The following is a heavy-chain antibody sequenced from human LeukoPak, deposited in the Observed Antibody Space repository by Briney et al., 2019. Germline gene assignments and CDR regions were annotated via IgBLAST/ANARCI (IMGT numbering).Heavy chain of an antibody. CDR1: GGPLSAYY. Sequence: PSETLSLTCTVSGGPLSAYYWTWIRQPPGKGLEWIGYIYDNGNTNYNPSLKSRLTISIDTSKNQFSLKLNSVTAADTAVYYCATGETGSTLGGYWGQGTLVTVSS. V-gene: IGHV4-59*03. J-gene: IGHJ4*02. CDR3: ATGETGSTLGGY. D-gene: IGHD1-1*01. CDR2: IYDNGNT.